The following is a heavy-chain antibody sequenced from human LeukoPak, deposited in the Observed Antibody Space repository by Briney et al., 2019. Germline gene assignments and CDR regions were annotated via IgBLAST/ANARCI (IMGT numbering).Heavy chain of an antibody. Sequence: GGSLRLSCAASGFTFSSYAMSWVRQAPEKGLEWVSSISSSSSYIYYADSVKGRFTISRDNAKNSLYLQMNSLRAEDTAVYYCARDYYDILTGYLDYWGQGTLVTVSS. D-gene: IGHD3-9*01. J-gene: IGHJ4*02. CDR1: GFTFSSYA. CDR3: ARDYYDILTGYLDY. V-gene: IGHV3-21*01. CDR2: ISSSSSYI.